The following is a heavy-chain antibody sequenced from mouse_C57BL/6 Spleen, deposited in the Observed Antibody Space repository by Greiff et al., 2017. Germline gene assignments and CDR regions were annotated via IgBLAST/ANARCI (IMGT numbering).Heavy chain of an antibody. Sequence: VQLQQSGAELVRPGTSVKVSCKASGYAFTNYLIEWVKQRPGQGLEWIGVINPGSGGTNYNEQFKGKATLTADKSSSTAYMQLSSLTSEDSAVYFCARSSYYSNQGFAYWGQGTLVTVSA. CDR3: ARSSYYSNQGFAY. J-gene: IGHJ3*01. D-gene: IGHD2-5*01. V-gene: IGHV1-54*01. CDR2: INPGSGGT. CDR1: GYAFTNYL.